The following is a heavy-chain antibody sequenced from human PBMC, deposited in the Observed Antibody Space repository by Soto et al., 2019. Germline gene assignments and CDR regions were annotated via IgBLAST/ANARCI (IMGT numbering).Heavy chain of an antibody. J-gene: IGHJ6*02. Sequence: QVQLVQSGAEVKKPGASVKVSCKASGYTFTSYGISWVRQAPGQGLEWMGWISAYNGNTNYAQKLQGRVTMTTDTSTSTAYLELRSLRSDDTAVYYCAIGGFGSVPHWDPYYYYGMDVWGQGTTVTVSS. V-gene: IGHV1-18*01. CDR2: ISAYNGNT. D-gene: IGHD2-15*01. CDR3: AIGGFGSVPHWDPYYYYGMDV. CDR1: GYTFTSYG.